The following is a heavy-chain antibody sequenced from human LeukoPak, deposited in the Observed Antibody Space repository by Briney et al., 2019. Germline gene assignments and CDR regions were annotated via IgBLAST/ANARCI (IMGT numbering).Heavy chain of an antibody. CDR1: GFTFSSYA. V-gene: IGHV3-23*01. CDR3: AKDEDRGMAAAGRIPWFDP. J-gene: IGHJ5*02. D-gene: IGHD6-13*01. CDR2: ISGSGGST. Sequence: GGSLRLSCAASGFTFSSYAMSWVRQAPGKGLEWVSAISGSGGSTYYADSVKGRFTISRDNSKNTLYLQMNSLRAEDTAVYYCAKDEDRGMAAAGRIPWFDPWGQGTLVTVSS.